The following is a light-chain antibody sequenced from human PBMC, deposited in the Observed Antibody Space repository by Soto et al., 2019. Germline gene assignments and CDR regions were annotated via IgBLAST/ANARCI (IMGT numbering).Light chain of an antibody. J-gene: IGLJ1*01. CDR3: SAYTTTSTLI. V-gene: IGLV2-14*01. CDR1: SSDVGGYDY. Sequence: QSALTQPASVSGSPGQSVTISCTGTSSDVGGYDYVSWYQQHPGTAPKLMLYEVNNRPSGVSNRLSGSKSGNTASLIISGLHSEDEADYYRSAYTTTSTLIFGTGTKVTVL. CDR2: EVN.